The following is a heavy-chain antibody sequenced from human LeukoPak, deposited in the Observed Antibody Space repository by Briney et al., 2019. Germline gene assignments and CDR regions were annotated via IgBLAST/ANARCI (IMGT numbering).Heavy chain of an antibody. D-gene: IGHD1-26*01. V-gene: IGHV3-11*01. CDR1: GFTFSDYY. CDR2: ISSSGSTI. Sequence: PGGSLRLSCAASGFTFSDYYMSWIRQAPGKGLEWVSYISSSGSTIYYADSVKGRFTISRGNAKNSLYLQMNSLRAEDTAVYYCARDYGGSYYKYYFDYWGQGTLVTVSS. J-gene: IGHJ4*02. CDR3: ARDYGGSYYKYYFDY.